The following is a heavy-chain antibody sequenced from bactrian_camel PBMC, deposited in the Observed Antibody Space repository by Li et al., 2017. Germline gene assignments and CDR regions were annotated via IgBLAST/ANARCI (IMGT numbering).Heavy chain of an antibody. J-gene: IGHJ4*01. Sequence: HVQLVESGGGSVQPGGSLTLSCAASGIGYSRTCLGWFRQVAGKKREGVASAYIGGSATNYADSVKGRFTISQDTAKHTLYLQMNNLKPEDTAMYYCAAVCSDYAVTGGPFLTIRGRGPRSPSP. CDR2: AYIGGSAT. CDR1: GIGYSRTC. D-gene: IGHD4*01. V-gene: IGHV3S1*01.